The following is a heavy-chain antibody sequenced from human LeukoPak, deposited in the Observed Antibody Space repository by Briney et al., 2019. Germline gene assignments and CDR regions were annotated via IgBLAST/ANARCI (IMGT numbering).Heavy chain of an antibody. J-gene: IGHJ4*02. Sequence: GGSLRLSCAASGFTFSSYGMHWVRQAPGKGLEWVAVISYGGSNKYYADSVKGRFTISRDNSENTVYLQMNSLRAEDTAVYYCARDRGQLVTKQLYYFDYWGQGTLVTVSS. V-gene: IGHV3-30*03. CDR2: ISYGGSNK. CDR1: GFTFSSYG. CDR3: ARDRGQLVTKQLYYFDY. D-gene: IGHD6-6*01.